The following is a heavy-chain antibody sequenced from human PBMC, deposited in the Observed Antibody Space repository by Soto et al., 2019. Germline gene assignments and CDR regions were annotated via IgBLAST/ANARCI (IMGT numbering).Heavy chain of an antibody. CDR2: MIPSGGTT. V-gene: IGHV1-8*02. Sequence: ASVKASCKSSVYTFSTYSISWVRQAPGQGLEWMGRMIPSGGTTDYAQKFQGRATFTWNTPTSTAYMDLSGLRSEDTAVYYCARYRTKVPVAFDVWGQGTMVTV. CDR3: ARYRTKVPVAFDV. CDR1: VYTFSTYS. D-gene: IGHD3-16*02. J-gene: IGHJ3*01.